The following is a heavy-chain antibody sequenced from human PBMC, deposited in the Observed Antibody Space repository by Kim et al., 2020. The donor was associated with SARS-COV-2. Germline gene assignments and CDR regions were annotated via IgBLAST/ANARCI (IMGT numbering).Heavy chain of an antibody. Sequence: DSVKGRFTISRDNSKNSLYLQMNSLRTEDTALYYCAKDFSRLGGELWFDPWGQGTLVTVSS. J-gene: IGHJ5*02. CDR3: AKDFSRLGGELWFDP. D-gene: IGHD1-26*01. V-gene: IGHV3-43*01.